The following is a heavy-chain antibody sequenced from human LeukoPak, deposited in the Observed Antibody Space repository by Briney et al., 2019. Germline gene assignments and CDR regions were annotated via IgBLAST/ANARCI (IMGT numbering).Heavy chain of an antibody. J-gene: IGHJ4*02. V-gene: IGHV1-69*02. CDR1: GGTFSSYT. Sequence: GASVKVSCKASGGTFSSYTISWVRQAPGQGLEWMGRIIPILGIANYAQKFQGRVTITAAKSTSTAYMELSSLRAEDTAVYYCARAVAGTRYFDYWGQGTLVTVSS. CDR3: ARAVAGTRYFDY. D-gene: IGHD6-19*01. CDR2: IIPILGIA.